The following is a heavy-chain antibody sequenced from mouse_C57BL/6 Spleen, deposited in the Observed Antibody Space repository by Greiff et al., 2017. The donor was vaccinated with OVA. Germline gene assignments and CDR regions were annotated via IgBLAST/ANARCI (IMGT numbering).Heavy chain of an antibody. V-gene: IGHV1-7*01. J-gene: IGHJ1*03. CDR1: GYTFTSYW. Sequence: QVQLQQSGAELAKPGASVKLSCKASGYTFTSYWMHWVKQRPGQGLEWIGYINPSSGYTKYNQKFKDKATLTADKSSSTAYMQLSSLTYEDSAVYYCASLGSSPYWYFDVWGTGTTVTVSS. D-gene: IGHD1-1*01. CDR3: ASLGSSPYWYFDV. CDR2: INPSSGYT.